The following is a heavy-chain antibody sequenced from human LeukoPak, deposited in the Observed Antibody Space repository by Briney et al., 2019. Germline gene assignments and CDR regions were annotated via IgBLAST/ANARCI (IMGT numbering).Heavy chain of an antibody. V-gene: IGHV1-69*04. D-gene: IGHD2-8*02. CDR2: IIPILGIT. Sequence: SVKVSCKASGGTFSSYAISWVRQAPGQGLEWTGRIIPILGITNYAQKFQGRVTITADKSTSTAYMELSSLRSEDTAVYYCARSDNTYWYYYYSLDVWGQGTTVTVSS. J-gene: IGHJ6*02. CDR3: ARSDNTYWYYYYSLDV. CDR1: GGTFSSYA.